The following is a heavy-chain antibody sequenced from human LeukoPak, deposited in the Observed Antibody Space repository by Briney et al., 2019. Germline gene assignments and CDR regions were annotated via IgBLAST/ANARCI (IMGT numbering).Heavy chain of an antibody. J-gene: IGHJ4*02. D-gene: IGHD5-18*01. Sequence: GGSLRLSCGASGFTFSSFGMSWVRQAPGKGLEWVSTISGSGDSTYYADSVKGRFTISRDNSKNTLYLQMNSLRAEDTAVYYCASSLEGGYSYGFFDYWGQGTLVTVSS. CDR3: ASSLEGGYSYGFFDY. CDR1: GFTFSSFG. CDR2: ISGSGDST. V-gene: IGHV3-23*01.